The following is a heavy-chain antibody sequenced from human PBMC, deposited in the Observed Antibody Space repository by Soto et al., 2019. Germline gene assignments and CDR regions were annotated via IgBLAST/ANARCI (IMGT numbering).Heavy chain of an antibody. Sequence: PSETLSLTCTVSGGSISSGGYYWSWIRQHPGKGLEWIGYIYYSGSTYYNPSLKSRVTISVDTSKNQFSLKLSSVTAADTAVYYCARDSLTVDWLSTGAFDIWGQGTMVTVSS. V-gene: IGHV4-31*03. D-gene: IGHD3-9*01. CDR1: GGSISSGGYY. CDR3: ARDSLTVDWLSTGAFDI. CDR2: IYYSGST. J-gene: IGHJ3*02.